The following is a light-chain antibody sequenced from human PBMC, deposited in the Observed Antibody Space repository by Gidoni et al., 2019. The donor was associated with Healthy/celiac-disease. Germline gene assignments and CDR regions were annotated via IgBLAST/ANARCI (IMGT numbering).Light chain of an antibody. CDR1: QSVSSSY. J-gene: IGKJ1*01. CDR3: QQYGSSPGT. V-gene: IGKV3-20*01. CDR2: GAS. Sequence: DIVLTQSPGTLSLSPGERATLSCRASQSVSSSYLAWYQQKPGQAPRLLIYGASSRATGIPDRFSGSGSGTDFTLNISRLEPEDFAVYYCQQYGSSPGTFGQGTKVEIK.